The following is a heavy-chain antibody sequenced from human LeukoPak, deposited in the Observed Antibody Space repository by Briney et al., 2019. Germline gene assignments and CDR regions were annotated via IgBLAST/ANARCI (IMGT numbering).Heavy chain of an antibody. Sequence: EGSLRLSCAASGFTFSNYWMSWVRQAPGKGLEWVANIKQDGSDKYYVDSVKGRFSISRDNAENSLYLQMNSLRAEDTAIYYCVRERRPFQYLGFALWGQGILVTVSS. V-gene: IGHV3-7*01. CDR3: VRERRPFQYLGFAL. D-gene: IGHD2/OR15-2a*01. J-gene: IGHJ4*02. CDR1: GFTFSNYW. CDR2: IKQDGSDK.